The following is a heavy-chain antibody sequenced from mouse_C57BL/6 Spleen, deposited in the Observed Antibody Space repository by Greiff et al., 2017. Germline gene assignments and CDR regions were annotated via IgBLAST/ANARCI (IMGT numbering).Heavy chain of an antibody. D-gene: IGHD1-1*01. CDR3: ASRYGSSYNVGYFGV. Sequence: QVQLQQPGAELVRPGSSVKLSCKASGYTFTSYWMDWVKQRPGQGLEWIGNIYPSDSETHYNQKFKDKATLTVDKSSSTAYMQLSSLTSEDSAVYYCASRYGSSYNVGYFGVWGTGTTVTVSS. J-gene: IGHJ1*03. CDR1: GYTFTSYW. V-gene: IGHV1-61*01. CDR2: IYPSDSET.